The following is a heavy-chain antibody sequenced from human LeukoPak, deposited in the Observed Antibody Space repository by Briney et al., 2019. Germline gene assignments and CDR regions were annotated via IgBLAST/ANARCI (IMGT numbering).Heavy chain of an antibody. CDR3: ARGVGYCSGGSCYNWFDP. Sequence: SETLSLTCAVYGGSFSGYYWSWIRQPPGKGLGWIGEINHSGSTNYNPSLKSRVTISVDTSKNQFSLKLSSVTAADTAVYYCARGVGYCSGGSCYNWFDPWGQGTLVTVSS. J-gene: IGHJ5*02. V-gene: IGHV4-34*01. CDR1: GGSFSGYY. D-gene: IGHD2-15*01. CDR2: INHSGST.